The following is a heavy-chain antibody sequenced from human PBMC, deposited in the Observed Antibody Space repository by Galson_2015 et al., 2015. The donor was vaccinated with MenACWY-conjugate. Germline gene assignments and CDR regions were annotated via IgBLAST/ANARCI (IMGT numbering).Heavy chain of an antibody. D-gene: IGHD1-26*01. Sequence: QSGAEVTKPGESLKISCKTTGYSFTTYWIAWVRQMPGTGLEWMGPISPGDSNTRYSPSFQGQVTISADKSISTAYLQWSSLKASDTAMYYCARHPPGGRGMDVWGQGTTVTVSS. J-gene: IGHJ6*02. CDR3: ARHPPGGRGMDV. CDR2: ISPGDSNT. CDR1: GYSFTTYW. V-gene: IGHV5-51*01.